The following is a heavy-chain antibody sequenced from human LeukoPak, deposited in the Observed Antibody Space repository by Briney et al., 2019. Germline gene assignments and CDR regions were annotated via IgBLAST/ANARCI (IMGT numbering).Heavy chain of an antibody. CDR3: ASVSVWELATHPGGSFDY. CDR2: IYHTGTT. V-gene: IGHV4-30-4*01. J-gene: IGHJ4*02. D-gene: IGHD1-26*01. Sequence: SQTLSLTCTVSGGLISRIEYYWSWIRQSPVKGLEWLGHIYHTGTTLYSPHLNNRLTVSVDSSRNQFSLTLNSVTAADTAIYYCASVSVWELATHPGGSFDYWGRGILVTVSS. CDR1: GGLISRIEYY.